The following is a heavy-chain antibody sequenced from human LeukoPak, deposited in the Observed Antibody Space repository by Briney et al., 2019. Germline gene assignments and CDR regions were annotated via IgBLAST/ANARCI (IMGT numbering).Heavy chain of an antibody. CDR1: GYTFTSYY. D-gene: IGHD3-10*01. Sequence: ASMKVSCKASGYTFTSYYMHWVRQAPGQGLEWMGIINPSGGSTSYAQKFQGRATMTRDTSTSTVYMELSSLRSEDTAVYYCARGGSYGSGSYYWFDPWGQGTLVTVSS. CDR2: INPSGGST. J-gene: IGHJ5*02. CDR3: ARGGSYGSGSYYWFDP. V-gene: IGHV1-46*01.